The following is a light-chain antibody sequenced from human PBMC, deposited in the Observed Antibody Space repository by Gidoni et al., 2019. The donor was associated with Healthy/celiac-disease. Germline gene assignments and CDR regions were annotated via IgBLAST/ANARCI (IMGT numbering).Light chain of an antibody. CDR3: QQYNNWPLWT. Sequence: EIVMTQSPATLSVSPGERATLACRASQSVSSNLAWYQQKPGQAPRLLTYGASTRATGIPARFSGSGSGTEFTLTISSLQSEDFAVYYCQQYNNWPLWTFGQXTKVEIK. V-gene: IGKV3-15*01. CDR1: QSVSSN. J-gene: IGKJ1*01. CDR2: GAS.